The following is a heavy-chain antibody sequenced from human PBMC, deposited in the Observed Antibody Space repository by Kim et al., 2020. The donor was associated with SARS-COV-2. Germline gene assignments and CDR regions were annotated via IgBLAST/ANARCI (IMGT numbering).Heavy chain of an antibody. CDR2: IYYSGST. D-gene: IGHD3-10*01. V-gene: IGHV4-61*01. CDR1: GGSVSSGSYY. CDR3: ARGRDFSTYGSGSYYNDGRGWFEP. J-gene: IGHJ5*02. Sequence: SETLSLTCTVSGGSVSSGSYYWSWIRQPPGKGLEWIGYIYYSGSTNYNPSLKSRVTISVDTSKNQFSLKLSSVTAADTAVYYCARGRDFSTYGSGSYYNDGRGWFEPWGQGTLVTVSS.